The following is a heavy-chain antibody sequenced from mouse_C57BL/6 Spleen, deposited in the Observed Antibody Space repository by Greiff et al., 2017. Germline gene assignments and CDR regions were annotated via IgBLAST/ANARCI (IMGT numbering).Heavy chain of an antibody. CDR2: INPNNGGT. V-gene: IGHV1-26*01. Sequence: VQLQQSGPELVKPGASVKISCKASGYTFTDYYMNWVKQSHGKSLEWIGDINPNNGGTSYNQKFKGKATLTVDKSSSTAYMELRSLTSEDSAVYYCHSNLYYWGQGTTLTVSS. J-gene: IGHJ2*01. CDR3: HSNLYY. D-gene: IGHD2-5*01. CDR1: GYTFTDYY.